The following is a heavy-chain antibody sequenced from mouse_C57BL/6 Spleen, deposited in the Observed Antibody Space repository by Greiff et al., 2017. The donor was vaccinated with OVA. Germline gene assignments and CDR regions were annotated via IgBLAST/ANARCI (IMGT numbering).Heavy chain of an antibody. D-gene: IGHD1-1*01. CDR3: ASTTVVADWYFDV. CDR2: IDPEDGET. J-gene: IGHJ1*03. CDR1: GFNIKDYY. Sequence: EVQLQESGAELVKPGASVKLSCTASGFNIKDYYMHWVKQRTEQGLEWIGRIDPEDGETKYAPKFQGKATITADTSSNTAYLQLSSLTSEDTAVYDCASTTVVADWYFDVWGTGTTVTVSS. V-gene: IGHV14-2*01.